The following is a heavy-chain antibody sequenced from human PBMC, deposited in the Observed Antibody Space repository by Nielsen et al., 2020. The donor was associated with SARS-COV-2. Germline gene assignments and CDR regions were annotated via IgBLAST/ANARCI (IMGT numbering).Heavy chain of an antibody. D-gene: IGHD6-13*01. Sequence: SETLSLTCTVSGGSISSSSYYWGWIRQPPGKGLEWIGSIYYSGSTYYNPSLKSRVTISVDTSKNQFSLKLSSVTAADTAVYYCVSLVSSSWYVSDYWGQGTLVTVSS. CDR3: VSLVSSSWYVSDY. V-gene: IGHV4-39*07. CDR2: IYYSGST. J-gene: IGHJ4*02. CDR1: GGSISSSSYY.